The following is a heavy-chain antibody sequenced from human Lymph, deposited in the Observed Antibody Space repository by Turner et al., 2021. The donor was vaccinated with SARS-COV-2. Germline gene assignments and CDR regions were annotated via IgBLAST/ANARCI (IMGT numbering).Heavy chain of an antibody. CDR1: GGTFSTYV. Sequence: QVQLVQSGAEVKKPGSSVKVSCKASGGTFSTYVISWVRQAPGQGLEWMGEIIPILGIANYAQKFQGRVTITADKTTSTDYMELSSLRSEDTAVYHCARRHSGNYDAFDIWGQGTMVTVSS. CDR2: IIPILGIA. D-gene: IGHD1-26*01. V-gene: IGHV1-69*10. J-gene: IGHJ3*02. CDR3: ARRHSGNYDAFDI.